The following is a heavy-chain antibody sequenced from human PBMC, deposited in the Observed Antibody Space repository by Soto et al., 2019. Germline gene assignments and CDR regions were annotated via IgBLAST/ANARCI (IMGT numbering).Heavy chain of an antibody. CDR1: GFTFNTYA. CDR3: ANGYCSGGSCRVHYNRFDP. D-gene: IGHD2-15*01. CDR2: ISGSGDYT. Sequence: GGSLRLSCATSGFTFNTYAMSWVRQAPGKGLEWVSAISGSGDYTYYADSVKGRFTISRDNSKNTLYLQMNSLRAEDTAVYYCANGYCSGGSCRVHYNRFDPWGQGTLVTVSS. J-gene: IGHJ5*02. V-gene: IGHV3-23*01.